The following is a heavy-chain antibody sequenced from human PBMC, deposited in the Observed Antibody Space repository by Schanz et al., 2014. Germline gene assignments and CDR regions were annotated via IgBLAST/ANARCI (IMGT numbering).Heavy chain of an antibody. J-gene: IGHJ4*02. V-gene: IGHV3-11*01. CDR3: ARIGGSVFDY. Sequence: QVRLVESGGGLIQPGGSLRLSCTASGFPFSDYFMAWIRQPPGRGLEWVSYIGNGGVTIYYADSVKGRFTISRDNSKTSLYLQMNSLRAEDTAVYYCARIGGSVFDYWAQGTLVTVSS. CDR2: IGNGGVTI. D-gene: IGHD3-10*01. CDR1: GFPFSDYF.